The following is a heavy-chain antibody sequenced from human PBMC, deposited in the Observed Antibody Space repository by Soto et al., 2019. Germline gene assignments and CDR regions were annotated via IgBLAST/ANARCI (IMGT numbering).Heavy chain of an antibody. Sequence: SQTLSLTCXISGDSVSSNSAAWNWIRQSPSRGLEWLGRTYYRSKWYNDYAVSVKSRITINPDTSKNQFSLQLNSVTPEDTAVYYCAREASSSRYVLRGWFDPWGQGTLVTVSS. D-gene: IGHD6-13*01. V-gene: IGHV6-1*01. J-gene: IGHJ5*02. CDR3: AREASSSRYVLRGWFDP. CDR2: TYYRSKWYN. CDR1: GDSVSSNSAA.